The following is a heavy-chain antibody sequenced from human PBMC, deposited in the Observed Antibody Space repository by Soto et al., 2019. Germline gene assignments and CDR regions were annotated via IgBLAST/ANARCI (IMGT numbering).Heavy chain of an antibody. CDR1: GDTFNFYT. D-gene: IGHD3-10*01. Sequence: QVQLVQSGAEVKTPGSSVKVSCTASGDTFNFYTLSWVRQAPGQGLEWMGRIIPMLGMSNYAQKFQGRVTMIADKSTRTVYMVLSGLRSEDTALYYCATNYGSGSTHFDTWVQGTLVTVSS. CDR2: IIPMLGMS. V-gene: IGHV1-69*02. CDR3: ATNYGSGSTHFDT. J-gene: IGHJ4*02.